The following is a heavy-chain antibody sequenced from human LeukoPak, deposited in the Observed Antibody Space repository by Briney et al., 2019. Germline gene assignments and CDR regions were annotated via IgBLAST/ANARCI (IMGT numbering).Heavy chain of an antibody. CDR3: AKLQGGYSYGLGY. CDR2: ISGSGGST. D-gene: IGHD5-18*01. CDR1: GFTVSSYA. Sequence: GGSLRLSCAASGFTVSSYAMSWVRQAPGKGLEWVSAISGSGGSTYYADSVKGRFTISRDNSKNTLYLQMNSLRAEDTAVYYCAKLQGGYSYGLGYWGQGTLVTVPS. V-gene: IGHV3-23*01. J-gene: IGHJ4*02.